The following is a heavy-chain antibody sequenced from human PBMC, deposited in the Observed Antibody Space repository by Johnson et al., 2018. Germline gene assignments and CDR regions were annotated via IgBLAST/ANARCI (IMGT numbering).Heavy chain of an antibody. Sequence: VQLVESGAEVKKPGSSVKVSCKASGGTFSSYAISWVRQAPGQGLEWMGGTIPIFGTANSEQKFQGRVTITADESTSTAYMELSSLSSEDTAVYSCARGELPLKEYFQHWGQGTLVTVSS. J-gene: IGHJ1*01. V-gene: IGHV1-69*01. D-gene: IGHD1-26*01. CDR2: TIPIFGTA. CDR1: GGTFSSYA. CDR3: ARGELPLKEYFQH.